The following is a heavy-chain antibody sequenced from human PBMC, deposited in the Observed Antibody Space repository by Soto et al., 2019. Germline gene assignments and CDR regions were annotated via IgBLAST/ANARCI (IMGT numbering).Heavy chain of an antibody. Sequence: QVQLVESGGGVVQPGRSLRLSCAASGFTFSSYGMHWVRQAPGKGLEWVAVISYDGSNKYYADSVKGRFTISRDNSKNTLYLQMNSLRAEDTAVYYCANGGGGRYYYYGMDVWGQGTTVTVSS. CDR1: GFTFSSYG. CDR2: ISYDGSNK. J-gene: IGHJ6*02. D-gene: IGHD2-15*01. CDR3: ANGGGGRYYYYGMDV. V-gene: IGHV3-30*18.